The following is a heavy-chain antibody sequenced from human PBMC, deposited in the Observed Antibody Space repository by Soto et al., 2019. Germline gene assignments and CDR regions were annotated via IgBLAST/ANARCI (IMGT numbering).Heavy chain of an antibody. Sequence: GASVKVSCKASGYTFTGYYMHWVRQAPGQGLEWMGWINPNSGGTNYAQKFQGWVTMTRDTSISTAYMELSRLRSDDTAVYYCARDRKADNRDAFDYWGQGTLVTVSS. CDR2: INPNSGGT. CDR3: ARDRKADNRDAFDY. J-gene: IGHJ4*02. V-gene: IGHV1-2*04. D-gene: IGHD1-1*01. CDR1: GYTFTGYY.